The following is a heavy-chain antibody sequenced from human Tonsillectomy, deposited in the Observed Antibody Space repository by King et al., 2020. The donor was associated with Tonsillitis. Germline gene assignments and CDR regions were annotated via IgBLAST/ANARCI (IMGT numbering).Heavy chain of an antibody. J-gene: IGHJ2*01. V-gene: IGHV4-30-2*01. D-gene: IGHD3-22*01. CDR1: GGSISSGGYS. Sequence: QMQLQESGSGLVKPSQTLSLTCAVSGGSISSGGYSWSWIRQPPGQGLEWIGYIYHSGSTYYNPSLKSRVTISVDRYKNQFSLKLSSVTAADTAVYYCGRGVHPITMIVGTYWYFDLWGRGTLGTVSS. CDR2: IYHSGST. CDR3: GRGVHPITMIVGTYWYFDL.